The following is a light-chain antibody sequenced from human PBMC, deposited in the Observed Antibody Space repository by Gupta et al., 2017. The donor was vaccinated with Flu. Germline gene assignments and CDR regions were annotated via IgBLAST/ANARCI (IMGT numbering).Light chain of an antibody. V-gene: IGKV3-15*01. CDR3: QQYNNWPLT. Sequence: EIVMTQSPATLSVSPGERATLSCRASQSISSNLAWYQQKPGQTPRLLIYAASTRATGIPARFSGSGSGTEFTLTISSLQSEDFAVYYCQQYNNWPLTFGRGTKVDIK. CDR2: AAS. J-gene: IGKJ4*01. CDR1: QSISSN.